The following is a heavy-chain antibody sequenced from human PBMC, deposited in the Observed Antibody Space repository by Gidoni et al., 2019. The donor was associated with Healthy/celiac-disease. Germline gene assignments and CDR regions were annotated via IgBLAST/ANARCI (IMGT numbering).Heavy chain of an antibody. CDR2: MSGSGGST. Sequence: LEWVSAMSGSGGSTYYADSVKGRFTISRDNSKNTLYLQMNSLRDEDTAVYYCAKGYCSSTSCYAPFDYWGQGTLVTVSS. D-gene: IGHD2-2*01. CDR3: AKGYCSSTSCYAPFDY. V-gene: IGHV3-23*01. J-gene: IGHJ4*02.